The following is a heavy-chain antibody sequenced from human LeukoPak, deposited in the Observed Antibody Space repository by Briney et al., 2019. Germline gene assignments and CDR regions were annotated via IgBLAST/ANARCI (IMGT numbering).Heavy chain of an antibody. CDR1: GGSFSGYY. D-gene: IGHD3-3*01. CDR3: ARLSLKVLEWSPTKGKETHYFDY. CDR2: INHSGST. V-gene: IGHV4-34*01. J-gene: IGHJ4*02. Sequence: SETLSLACAVYGGSFSGYYWSWIRQPPGKGLEWIGEINHSGSTNYNPSLKSRVTISVDTSKNQFSLKLSSVTAADTAVYYCARLSLKVLEWSPTKGKETHYFDYWGQGTLVTVSS.